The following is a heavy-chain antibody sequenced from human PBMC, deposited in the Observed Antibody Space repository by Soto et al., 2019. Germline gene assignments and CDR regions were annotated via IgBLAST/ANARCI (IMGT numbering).Heavy chain of an antibody. CDR3: ARISKGSGYDLVLDY. CDR1: GFTVSSNY. V-gene: IGHV3-53*04. D-gene: IGHD5-12*01. J-gene: IGHJ4*02. CDR2: IYSGGST. Sequence: EVQLVESGGGLVQPGGSLRLSCAASGFTVSSNYMSWVRQAPGKGLEWVSVIYSGGSTYYADSVKGRFTISRHNSKNTLYLQMNSLRAEDTAVYYCARISKGSGYDLVLDYWGQGTLVTVSS.